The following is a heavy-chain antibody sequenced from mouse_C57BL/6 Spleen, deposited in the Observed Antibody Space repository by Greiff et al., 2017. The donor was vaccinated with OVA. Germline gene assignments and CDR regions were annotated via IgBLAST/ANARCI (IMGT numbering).Heavy chain of an antibody. CDR1: GFSLTSYG. D-gene: IGHD2-4*01. CDR3: ARIGDYDGGGAMDY. V-gene: IGHV2-2*01. CDR2: IWSGGST. Sequence: VQLVESGPGLVQPSQSLSITCTVSGFSLTSYGVHWVRQSPGKGLEWLGVIWSGGSTDYNAAFISRLSISKDNSKSQVFFKMNSLQADDTAIYYCARIGDYDGGGAMDYWGQGTSVTVSS. J-gene: IGHJ4*01.